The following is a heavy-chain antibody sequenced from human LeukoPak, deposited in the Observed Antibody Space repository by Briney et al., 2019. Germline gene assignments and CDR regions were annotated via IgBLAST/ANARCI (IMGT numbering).Heavy chain of an antibody. CDR2: ISGSGGST. D-gene: IGHD2-2*01. V-gene: IGHV3-23*01. CDR3: AKDLSDIVVVPAANCFDY. CDR1: GFTFSSYA. Sequence: GGSLRLSCAASGFTFSSYAMSWLRQAPGKGLEWVSAISGSGGSTYYADSVKGRFTISRDNSKNTLYLQMNSLRAEDTAVYYCAKDLSDIVVVPAANCFDYWGQGTLVTVSS. J-gene: IGHJ4*02.